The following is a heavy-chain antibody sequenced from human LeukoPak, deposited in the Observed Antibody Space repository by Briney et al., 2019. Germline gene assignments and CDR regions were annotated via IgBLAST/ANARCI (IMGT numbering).Heavy chain of an antibody. Sequence: GGSLRLPCAASGFTFDDYGMSWVRQAPGKGLEWVSGINWNGGSTGYADSVKGRFTISRDNAKDSLYLQMNSLRAEDTALYYCVRESGSYFDDAFDIWGQGTMVTVSS. CDR1: GFTFDDYG. V-gene: IGHV3-20*04. CDR2: INWNGGST. J-gene: IGHJ3*02. D-gene: IGHD1-26*01. CDR3: VRESGSYFDDAFDI.